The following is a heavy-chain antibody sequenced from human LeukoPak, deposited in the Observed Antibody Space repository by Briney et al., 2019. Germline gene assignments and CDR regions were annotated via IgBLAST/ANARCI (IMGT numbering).Heavy chain of an antibody. CDR2: INPSGGST. J-gene: IGHJ5*02. V-gene: IGHV1-46*01. CDR1: GYTFTSYY. CDR3: ARDWGSMVRGVRNWFDP. Sequence: GASVKVSCKASGYTFTSYYMHWVRQAPGQGLEWMGIINPSGGSTSYAQKFQGRVTMTRDTFTSTVYMELSSLRSEDTAVYYCARDWGSMVRGVRNWFDPWGQGTLVTVSS. D-gene: IGHD3-10*01.